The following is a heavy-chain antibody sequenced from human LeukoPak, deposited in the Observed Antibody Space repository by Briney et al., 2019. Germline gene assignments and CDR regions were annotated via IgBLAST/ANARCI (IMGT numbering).Heavy chain of an antibody. D-gene: IGHD6-19*01. Sequence: SVKVSCKASGGTFSSYAISWVRQAPGQGLEWMGRIIPILGIANYAQKFQGRVTITADKSTSTAYMELSSLRSDDTAVYYCARTNAALWLVFTAWTFFDYWGQGTLVTVSS. V-gene: IGHV1-69*04. J-gene: IGHJ4*02. CDR3: ARTNAALWLVFTAWTFFDY. CDR2: IIPILGIA. CDR1: GGTFSSYA.